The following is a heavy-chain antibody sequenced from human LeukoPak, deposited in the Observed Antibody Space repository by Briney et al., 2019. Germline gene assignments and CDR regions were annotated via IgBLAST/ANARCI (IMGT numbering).Heavy chain of an antibody. CDR2: ISGSGGST. J-gene: IGHJ4*02. CDR3: AKDATDYVWGRYREAY. CDR1: GFTFSSYA. Sequence: GGSLRLSCAASGFTFSSYAMSWVRQTPGKGLEWVSAISGSGGSTFYADSVKGRFTISRDNSKNTLYLQMNSLGAEDTAVYYCAKDATDYVWGRYREAYWGRGTLVTVSS. D-gene: IGHD3-16*01. V-gene: IGHV3-23*01.